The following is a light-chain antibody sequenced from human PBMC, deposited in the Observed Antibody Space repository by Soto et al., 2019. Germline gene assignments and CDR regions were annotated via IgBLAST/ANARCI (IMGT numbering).Light chain of an antibody. CDR1: QSVSSN. V-gene: IGKV3-15*01. Sequence: EIVMTQSPATLSVSPGERATLSCRASQSVSSNLAWYQQKPCQAHRLLIYGASTRPTGITARFSGSGSGTEFTLTISCLQSEDVAVYCCHQFNDWPLTFGQGTKVEVK. CDR3: HQFNDWPLT. CDR2: GAS. J-gene: IGKJ1*01.